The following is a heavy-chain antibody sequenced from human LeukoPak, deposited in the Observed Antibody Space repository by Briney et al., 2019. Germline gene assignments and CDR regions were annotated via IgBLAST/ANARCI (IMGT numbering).Heavy chain of an antibody. CDR3: ARDPGTYYYDSSGYSHFDY. J-gene: IGHJ4*02. V-gene: IGHV3-30*04. CDR1: GFTFSSYA. CDR2: ISYDGSNK. D-gene: IGHD3-22*01. Sequence: GGSLRLSCAASGFTFSSYAMHWVRQAPGKGLEWVAVISYDGSNKYYADSVKGRFTISRDNSKNTLYLQMNSLRAEDTAVYYCARDPGTYYYDSSGYSHFDYWGQGTLVTVSS.